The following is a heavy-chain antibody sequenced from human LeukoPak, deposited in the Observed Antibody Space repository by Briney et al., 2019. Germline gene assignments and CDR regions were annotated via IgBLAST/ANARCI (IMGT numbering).Heavy chain of an antibody. J-gene: IGHJ4*02. CDR2: ITYDGYYK. D-gene: IGHD3-10*01. CDR3: PRGPTPVVRASPMGY. CDR1: GDTLTSYG. V-gene: IGHV3-30*03. Sequence: GGSLRLSCAASGDTLTSYGIHCVRQAPGKGLEWVALITYDGYYKYYTDTVKGRFTISSDTSKNTLYLQMNSVRAEDTAVYYCPRGPTPVVRASPMGYWGRGTLVTVS.